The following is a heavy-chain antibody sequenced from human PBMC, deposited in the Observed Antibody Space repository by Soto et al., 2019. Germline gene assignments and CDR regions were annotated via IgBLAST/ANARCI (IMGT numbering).Heavy chain of an antibody. D-gene: IGHD4-4*01. J-gene: IGHJ4*02. CDR1: GGTFSSYA. CDR3: ARDGGVYDYSPFDY. CDR2: IIPILGTA. V-gene: IGHV1-69*11. Sequence: QVQLVQSGAEVKKPGSSVKVSCKASGGTFSSYAISWVRQAPGQGLEWMGGIIPILGTANYAQKFQGRVTITADESTSTAYMGLSSLRSEDTAVYYCARDGGVYDYSPFDYWGQGTLVTVSS.